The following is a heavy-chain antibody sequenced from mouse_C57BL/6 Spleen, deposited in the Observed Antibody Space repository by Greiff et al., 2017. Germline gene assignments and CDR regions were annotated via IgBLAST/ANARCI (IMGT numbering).Heavy chain of an antibody. J-gene: IGHJ2*01. V-gene: IGHV5-6*01. CDR3: ARQPYGSSGDY. Sequence: DVQLVESGGDLVKPGGSLKLSCAASGFTFSSYGMSWVRQTPDKRLEWVATISSGGSYTYYPDSVKGRFTISRDNAKNTLYLQMSSLKSEDTAMYYCARQPYGSSGDYWGQGTTLTVSS. CDR1: GFTFSSYG. CDR2: ISSGGSYT. D-gene: IGHD1-1*01.